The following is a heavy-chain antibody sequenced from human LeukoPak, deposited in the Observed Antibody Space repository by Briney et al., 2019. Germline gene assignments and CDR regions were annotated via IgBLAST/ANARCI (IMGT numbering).Heavy chain of an antibody. CDR2: IIPIFGTA. CDR3: ARELGYCSGGSCRGHYFDY. D-gene: IGHD2-15*01. J-gene: IGHJ4*02. CDR1: GGTFSSYA. V-gene: IGHV1-69*06. Sequence: SVKVSCKASGGTFSSYAISWVRQAPGQGLEWMGGIIPIFGTANYAQKFQGRVKITADKSTSTAYMELSSLRSEDTAVYYCARELGYCSGGSCRGHYFDYWGQGTLVTVSS.